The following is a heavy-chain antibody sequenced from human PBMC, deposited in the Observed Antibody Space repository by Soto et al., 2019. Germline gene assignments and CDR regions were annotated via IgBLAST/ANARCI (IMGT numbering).Heavy chain of an antibody. CDR1: GFTFSSYS. V-gene: IGHV3-48*01. CDR3: ARDYSSVWYFDY. CDR2: ISSSSTTM. J-gene: IGHJ4*02. D-gene: IGHD6-25*01. Sequence: EVQLVESGGVLVQPGGSLRLSCAASGFTFSSYSMNWVRQAPGKGLEWVSYISSSSTTMYYADSVKGRFTISRDNAKNSLYLQMNSLRAEDTAVYYCARDYSSVWYFDYWGQGTLVTVSS.